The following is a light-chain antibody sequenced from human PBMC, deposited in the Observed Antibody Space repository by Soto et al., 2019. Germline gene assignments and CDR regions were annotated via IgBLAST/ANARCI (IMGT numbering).Light chain of an antibody. CDR1: SSDVGNYKY. Sequence: VLTQHASVSGSPGQSITTSCTGTSSDVGNYKYVSWYQQHPGKAPKLMIYEVSNRPSGVSNRFSGSKSGNTASLTISGLQAEDETDYYCFSYTSSGTYVFGTGTKVTVL. V-gene: IGLV2-14*01. CDR2: EVS. CDR3: FSYTSSGTYV. J-gene: IGLJ1*01.